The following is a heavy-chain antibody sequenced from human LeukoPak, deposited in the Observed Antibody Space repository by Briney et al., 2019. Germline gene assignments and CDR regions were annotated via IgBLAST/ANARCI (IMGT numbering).Heavy chain of an antibody. CDR3: ARDKTPYTAMGQFDY. D-gene: IGHD5-18*01. Sequence: GGSLRLSCAASGFTFSSNAMTWVRQAPGKGLEWVAVISYDGSDKYYADSVKGRFAISRDNSKNTLYLQMNSLRAEDTAVYYCARDKTPYTAMGQFDYWGQGTLVTVSS. J-gene: IGHJ4*02. CDR2: ISYDGSDK. CDR1: GFTFSSNA. V-gene: IGHV3-30*09.